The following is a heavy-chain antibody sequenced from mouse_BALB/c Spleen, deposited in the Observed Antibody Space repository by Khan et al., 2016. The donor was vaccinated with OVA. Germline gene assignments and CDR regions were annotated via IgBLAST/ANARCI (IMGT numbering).Heavy chain of an antibody. Sequence: EVQLQESGTVLARPGTSVKMSCKASGYTFTSYWMHWVKQRPGQGLEWIGAIYPGNSDTSYNQKFKGKAKLIAVTSTSTANMELSSLTNEDSAVYYCTRFGYLFAYWGQGTLVTVSA. J-gene: IGHJ3*01. CDR1: GYTFTSYW. CDR3: TRFGYLFAY. V-gene: IGHV1-5*01. D-gene: IGHD2-2*01. CDR2: IYPGNSDT.